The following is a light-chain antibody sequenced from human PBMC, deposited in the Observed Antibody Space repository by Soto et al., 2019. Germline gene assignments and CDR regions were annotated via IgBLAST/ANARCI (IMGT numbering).Light chain of an antibody. CDR2: SNN. CDR3: AAWDDRLSGWV. CDR1: RSNIGSNT. Sequence: QSVLTQPPSASGTPGQRVTISCFGSRSNIGSNTVNWYQQLPGTAPKLVIYSNNQRPSGVPDRISGSKSGTSASLAISGLQSEDEADYYCAAWDDRLSGWVFGGGTKVTVL. J-gene: IGLJ3*02. V-gene: IGLV1-44*01.